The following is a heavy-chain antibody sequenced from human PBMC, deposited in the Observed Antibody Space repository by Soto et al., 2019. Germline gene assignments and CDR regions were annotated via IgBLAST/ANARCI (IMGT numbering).Heavy chain of an antibody. Sequence: SETLSLTWIVSGDSVTSGIYYWTWLRQPPGKGLEWIGYISYTGRTKYNPSLQSRVTISVDTSKNDFSLNLSSVTAADTAVYFCAREWGLLPYYVMNVWGHGTAVTVSS. CDR1: GDSVTSGIYY. D-gene: IGHD7-27*01. CDR2: ISYTGRT. J-gene: IGHJ6*02. V-gene: IGHV4-61*03. CDR3: AREWGLLPYYVMNV.